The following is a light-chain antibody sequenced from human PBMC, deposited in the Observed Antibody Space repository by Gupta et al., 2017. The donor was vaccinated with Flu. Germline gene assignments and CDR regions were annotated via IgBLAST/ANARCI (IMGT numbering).Light chain of an antibody. V-gene: IGKV3-20*01. CDR1: QTLRRNF. CDR2: GAS. Sequence: RATLSCRTSQTLRRNFLAWFQQKPGQAPRLLIYGASRRATGIPDSFSASGSGTDFTLTISRLEPEDFAVYFCQQYDLSPDTFGPGTRVDV. CDR3: QQYDLSPDT. J-gene: IGKJ3*01.